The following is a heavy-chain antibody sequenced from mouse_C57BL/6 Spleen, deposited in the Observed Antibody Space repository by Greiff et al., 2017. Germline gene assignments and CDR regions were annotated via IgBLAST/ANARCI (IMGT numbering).Heavy chain of an antibody. V-gene: IGHV1-81*01. Sequence: QVQLKQSGAELARPGASVKLSCKASGYTFTSSGISWVKQRTGQGLEWIGEIYPRSGNTYYNEKFKGKATLTADKSSSTAYMELRSLTSEDSAVFFCAREGTGTGYFDYWGQGTTLTVSS. J-gene: IGHJ2*01. CDR1: GYTFTSSG. CDR3: AREGTGTGYFDY. CDR2: IYPRSGNT. D-gene: IGHD4-1*01.